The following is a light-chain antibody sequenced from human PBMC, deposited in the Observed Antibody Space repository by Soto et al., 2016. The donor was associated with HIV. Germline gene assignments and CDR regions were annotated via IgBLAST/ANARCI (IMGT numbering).Light chain of an antibody. V-gene: IGLV3-1*01. CDR1: KLGNKY. CDR3: QAWDSSTARVV. J-gene: IGLJ2*01. Sequence: SYEVTQPPSVSVSPGQTASITCSGDKLGNKYACWYQQKPGQSPVLVIFQDTKRPSGIPERFSGSNSGNTATLTISETQAMDEADYYCQAWDSSTARVVFGGGTKADRP. CDR2: QDT.